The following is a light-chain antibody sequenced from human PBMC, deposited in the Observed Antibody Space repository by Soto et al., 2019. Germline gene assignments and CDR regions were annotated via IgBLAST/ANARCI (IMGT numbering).Light chain of an antibody. V-gene: IGKV1-5*03. J-gene: IGKJ5*01. CDR1: QTISSW. CDR2: KAS. Sequence: DIHMTQSPSTLSGSVGDRVTITCRASQTISSWLAWYQQKPGKAPKLLIYKASTLKSGVPSRFSGSGSGTEFTLTISSLQPDDFATYYCQHYNSYSEAFGQGTRLEI. CDR3: QHYNSYSEA.